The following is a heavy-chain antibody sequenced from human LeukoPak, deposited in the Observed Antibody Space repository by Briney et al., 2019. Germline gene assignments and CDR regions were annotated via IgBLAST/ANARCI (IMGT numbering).Heavy chain of an antibody. CDR3: ARDHVTIFGVEYGMDV. CDR1: GYTFTGYY. Sequence: ASVKVSCKASGYTFTGYYMHWVRQAPGQGLEWMGWINPNSGGTNYAQKFQGRVTTTRDTSISTAYMELSRLRSDDTAVYYCARDHVTIFGVEYGMDVWGQGTTVTVSS. J-gene: IGHJ6*02. D-gene: IGHD3-3*01. V-gene: IGHV1-2*02. CDR2: INPNSGGT.